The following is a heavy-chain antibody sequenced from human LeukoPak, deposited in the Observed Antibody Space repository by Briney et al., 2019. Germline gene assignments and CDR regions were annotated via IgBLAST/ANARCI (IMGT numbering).Heavy chain of an antibody. CDR3: ARGRVFSRPSAPRFDP. CDR2: INHSGST. V-gene: IGHV4-34*01. J-gene: IGHJ5*02. D-gene: IGHD3-10*01. CDR1: GGSFSGYY. Sequence: TPSETLSLTCAVCGGSFSGYYWSWIRQPPGKGLKWIGEINHSGSTNYNPSLKSRVTISVDTSKNQFSLKLSSVTAADTAVYYCARGRVFSRPSAPRFDPWGQGTLVTVSS.